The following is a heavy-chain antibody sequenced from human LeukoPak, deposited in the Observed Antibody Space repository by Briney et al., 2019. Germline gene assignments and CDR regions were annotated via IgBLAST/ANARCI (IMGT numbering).Heavy chain of an antibody. Sequence: KPSETLSLTCAVYGGSFSGYYWSWIRQPPGKGLEWIGEINHSGSTNYNPSLKSRVTISVDTSKNQFSLKLTSVTAADTAVYYCVRGSSSGYDYDYWGQGTLVTVSS. CDR1: GGSFSGYY. V-gene: IGHV4-34*01. CDR3: VRGSSSGYDYDY. J-gene: IGHJ4*02. CDR2: INHSGST. D-gene: IGHD5-12*01.